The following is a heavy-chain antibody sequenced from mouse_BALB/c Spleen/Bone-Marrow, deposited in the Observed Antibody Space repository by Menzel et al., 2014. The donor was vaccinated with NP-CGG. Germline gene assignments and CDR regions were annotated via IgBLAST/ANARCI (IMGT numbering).Heavy chain of an antibody. CDR3: ARRNWALDY. CDR2: IRLKSNNYAT. J-gene: IGHJ2*01. Sequence: EVMLVESGGGLVQPGGSMKLSCVASGFTFSNYWMNWVRQSPEKGLEWVAEIRLKSNNYATHYAESVKGRFTISRDDSKSSVYLQMNNLRTEDTGIDYCARRNWALDYWGQGTTLTVSS. CDR1: GFTFSNYW. V-gene: IGHV6-6*02. D-gene: IGHD4-1*01.